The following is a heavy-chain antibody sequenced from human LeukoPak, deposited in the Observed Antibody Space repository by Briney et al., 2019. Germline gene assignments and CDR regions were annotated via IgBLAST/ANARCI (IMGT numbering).Heavy chain of an antibody. D-gene: IGHD3-22*01. V-gene: IGHV3-66*01. J-gene: IGHJ3*02. Sequence: GGSLTLSCVASGFTVSSKYMTCVPQNQGKGREGVSVMYSGGSTIYADSVEGRFTISRDNSKNTLYLQMNSLRAEDTAVYYCASLIVATDLGVDAFDIWGQGTMVSVSS. CDR3: ASLIVATDLGVDAFDI. CDR2: MYSGGST. CDR1: GFTVSSKY.